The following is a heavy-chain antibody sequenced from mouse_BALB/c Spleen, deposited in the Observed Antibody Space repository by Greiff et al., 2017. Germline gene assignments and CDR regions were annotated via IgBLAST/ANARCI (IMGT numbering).Heavy chain of an antibody. V-gene: IGHV5-17*02. CDR3: ARVRDYGNYGYFDV. J-gene: IGHJ1*01. D-gene: IGHD2-1*01. CDR1: GFTFSSFG. Sequence: EVQLVESGGGLVQPGGSRKLSCAASGFTFSSFGMHWVRQAPEKGLEWVAYISSGSSTIYYADTVKGRFTISRDNPKNTLFLQMTSLRSEDTAMYYCARVRDYGNYGYFDVWGAGTTVTVSA. CDR2: ISSGSSTI.